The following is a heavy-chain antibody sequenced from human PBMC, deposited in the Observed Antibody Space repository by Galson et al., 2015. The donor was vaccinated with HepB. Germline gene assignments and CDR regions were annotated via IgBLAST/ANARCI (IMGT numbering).Heavy chain of an antibody. CDR2: IWYDGSNK. CDR3: ARDPSWNVQGVYYYYGMDV. Sequence: SLRLSCAASGFTFSSYGMHWVRQAPGKGLEWVAVIWYDGSNKYYADSVKGRFTISRDNSKNTLYLQMNSLRAEDTAVYYCARDPSWNVQGVYYYYGMDVWGQGTTVTVSS. D-gene: IGHD2-8*02. CDR1: GFTFSSYG. V-gene: IGHV3-33*01. J-gene: IGHJ6*02.